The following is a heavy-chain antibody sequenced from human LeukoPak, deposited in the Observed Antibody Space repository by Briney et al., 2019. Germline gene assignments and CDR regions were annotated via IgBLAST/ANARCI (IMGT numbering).Heavy chain of an antibody. Sequence: ASVKISCKASGYTFTSYGISWVRQAPGQGLEWMGWISVYNGNTNYAQKLQGRVTMTTDTSTSTAYTELRSLRSDDTAVYFCARGTWVLKYFDYWGQGTLVTVSS. CDR3: ARGTWVLKYFDY. CDR1: GYTFTSYG. D-gene: IGHD7-27*01. CDR2: ISVYNGNT. V-gene: IGHV1-18*01. J-gene: IGHJ4*02.